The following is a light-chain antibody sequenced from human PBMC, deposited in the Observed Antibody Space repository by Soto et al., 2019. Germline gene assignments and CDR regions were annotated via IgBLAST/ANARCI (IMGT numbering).Light chain of an antibody. CDR2: AAS. CDR1: QSISSY. V-gene: IGKV1-39*01. CDR3: QQSYSTPYT. Sequence: DIQMTQSPSSLSASVGDRVTITCRASQSISSYVNWYQQKPGKAPKLLIYAASSLQSGVPSRFSGSGSGTDFALTISSLQPEDFATYYCQQSYSTPYTFGQGTKVDI. J-gene: IGKJ2*01.